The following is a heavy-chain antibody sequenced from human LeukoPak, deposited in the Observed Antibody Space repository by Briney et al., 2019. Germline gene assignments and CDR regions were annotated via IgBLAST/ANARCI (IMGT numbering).Heavy chain of an antibody. D-gene: IGHD3-3*01. CDR1: GFTFSDCY. V-gene: IGHV3-74*01. J-gene: IGHJ5*02. Sequence: PGGSLRLSCAASGFTFSDCYMSWIRQAPGKGLEWVSRINPDGSTTTYADSVKGRFTISRDNAKNTVYLQMYSLRAEDTAVYYCTRGYYHFWSGYYPWGQGILVTVSS. CDR3: TRGYYHFWSGYYP. CDR2: INPDGSTT.